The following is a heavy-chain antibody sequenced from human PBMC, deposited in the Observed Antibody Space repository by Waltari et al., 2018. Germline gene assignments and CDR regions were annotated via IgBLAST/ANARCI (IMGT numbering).Heavy chain of an antibody. CDR3: ARGGTFAIPS. J-gene: IGHJ5*02. CDR1: GGSISDHFW. Sequence: VQLQASGPGLVTPSGTLSLTCAVSGGSISDHFWWSWARQPPGKGLEWIGETSHTGIINYSPSLQSRITISVDKSKNHLSLDLSAVTAADTAVYYCARGGTFAIPSWGRGTLVTVSS. D-gene: IGHD2-2*01. CDR2: TSHTGII. V-gene: IGHV4-4*02.